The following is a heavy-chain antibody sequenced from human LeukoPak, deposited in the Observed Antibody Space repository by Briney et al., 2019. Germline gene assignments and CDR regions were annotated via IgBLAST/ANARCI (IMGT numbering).Heavy chain of an antibody. Sequence: GGSLRLSCAASGFTFSSYAMHWVRQAPGKGLEWVAVISYDGSNKYYADSVKGRFTISRDHSKNTLYLQMNSLRAEDTAVYYCARNPSHSSSWYLGFHYWGQGPLVTVSS. CDR2: ISYDGSNK. CDR3: ARNPSHSSSWYLGFHY. J-gene: IGHJ4*02. CDR1: GFTFSSYA. D-gene: IGHD6-13*01. V-gene: IGHV3-30-3*01.